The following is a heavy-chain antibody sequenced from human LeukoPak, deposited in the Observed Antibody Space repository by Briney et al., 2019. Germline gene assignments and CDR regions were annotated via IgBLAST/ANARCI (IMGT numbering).Heavy chain of an antibody. V-gene: IGHV3-7*01. D-gene: IGHD6-13*01. Sequence: PGGSLRLSCAASGFTFSSYWMSWVRQAPGKGLEWVGNIKQDGSEKWFVDSVKGRFAISRDNARNSLYLQMNSLRVDDTAVYYCARDSTGFVSAAGIDYWGQGTLVTVSS. CDR3: ARDSTGFVSAAGIDY. CDR1: GFTFSSYW. J-gene: IGHJ4*02. CDR2: IKQDGSEK.